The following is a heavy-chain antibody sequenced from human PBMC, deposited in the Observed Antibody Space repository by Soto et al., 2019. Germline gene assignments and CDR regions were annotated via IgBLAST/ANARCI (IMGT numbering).Heavy chain of an antibody. D-gene: IGHD2-21*02. CDR2: ISWNSGSI. V-gene: IGHV3-9*01. J-gene: IGHJ1*01. CDR1: GFTFDDYA. Sequence: EVQLVESGGGLVQPGRSLRLSCAASGFTFDDYAMHWVRQAPGKGLEWVSGISWNSGSIGYADSVKGRYTIFGDHAKNALYVHMNSVRAEDTDLYYCAKARSVGGNSLWIQHWGKGDLGTVSS. CDR3: AKARSVGGNSLWIQH.